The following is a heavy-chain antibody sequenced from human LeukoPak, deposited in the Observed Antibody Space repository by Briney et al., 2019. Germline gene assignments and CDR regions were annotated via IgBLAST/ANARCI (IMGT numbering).Heavy chain of an antibody. Sequence: SETLSLTCTVSGGSMSSSTYYWGWIRQSPGKGLEVIGNISYSGRTYYNPSLKSRVTISVDTSKNHFSLKLSSVTAADTAVYYCARHVGGYENIDYWGQGTLVTVS. CDR3: ARHVGGYENIDY. V-gene: IGHV4-39*01. CDR2: ISYSGRT. J-gene: IGHJ4*02. CDR1: GGSMSSSTYY. D-gene: IGHD5-12*01.